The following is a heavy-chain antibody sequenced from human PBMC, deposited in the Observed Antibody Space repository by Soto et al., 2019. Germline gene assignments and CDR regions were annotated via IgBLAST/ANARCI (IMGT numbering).Heavy chain of an antibody. CDR3: ARDLGYCSDGSCYSAGYYFDY. V-gene: IGHV1-3*01. Sequence: ASVKVSCKASGYTFTSYAMHWVRQAPGQRLEWMGWINAGNGNTKYSQKFQGRVTISRDTSATTAYMELSSLRSEDTAVYYCARDLGYCSDGSCYSAGYYFDYWGQGALVTVSS. CDR1: GYTFTSYA. J-gene: IGHJ4*02. D-gene: IGHD2-15*01. CDR2: INAGNGNT.